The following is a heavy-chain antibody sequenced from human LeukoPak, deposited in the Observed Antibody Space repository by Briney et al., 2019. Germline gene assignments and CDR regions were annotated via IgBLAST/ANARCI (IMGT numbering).Heavy chain of an antibody. CDR1: GFTFSGSA. D-gene: IGHD3-9*01. J-gene: IGHJ4*02. CDR2: IRSKANSYAT. V-gene: IGHV3-73*01. Sequence: GGSLRLSCAASGFTFSGSAMHWVRQSSGKGLEWVGRIRSKANSYATAYAASVKGRFTISRDDSKNTAYLQMNSLKTEDTAVYYCTPSLYDILTGSDYWGQGTLVTVSS. CDR3: TPSLYDILTGSDY.